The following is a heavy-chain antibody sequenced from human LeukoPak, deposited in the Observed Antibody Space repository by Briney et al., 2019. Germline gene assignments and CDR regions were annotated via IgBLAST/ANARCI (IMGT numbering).Heavy chain of an antibody. CDR3: ARTTTVRGTYYMDV. CDR2: ISPSGGST. CDR1: GYTFTGYW. Sequence: GASVKLSCKAFGYTFTGYWMHWVRQAPGQGPEWMGVISPSGGSTIYAQKFKGRVTLTRDMSTSTDYLELSSLRSEDTAVYYCARTTTVRGTYYMDVWGKGTTVTISS. D-gene: IGHD3-10*01. V-gene: IGHV1-46*01. J-gene: IGHJ6*03.